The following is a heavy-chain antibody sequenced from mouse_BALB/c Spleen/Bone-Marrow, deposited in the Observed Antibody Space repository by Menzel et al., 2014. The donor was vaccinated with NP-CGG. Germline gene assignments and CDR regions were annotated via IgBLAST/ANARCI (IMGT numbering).Heavy chain of an antibody. V-gene: IGHV1S41*01. CDR3: ASRYYDV. CDR2: IAPGSGST. J-gene: IGHJ1*01. CDR1: GYTFTNYW. Sequence: DLVKPGASVKLSCKASGYTFTNYWINWIKQRPGQGLEWIGRIAPGSGSTYYNEMFKGKATLTVNTSSSTAYIQLSSLSSEDSAVYFCASRYYDVWGEGTTLTVSS.